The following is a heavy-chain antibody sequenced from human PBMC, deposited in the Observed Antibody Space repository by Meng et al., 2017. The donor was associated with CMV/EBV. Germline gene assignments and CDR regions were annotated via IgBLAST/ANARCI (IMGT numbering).Heavy chain of an antibody. D-gene: IGHD3-9*01. CDR3: ARKRYWLLYPWFDP. Sequence: QVPLQQWGAGMWQPSETLSLTGAGYGGSFSGYYWRWFRQSPGKGLEWIGEINHSGSTNYNPSLKSRVTISVDTSKNQFSLKLSSVTAADTAVYYCARKRYWLLYPWFDPWGQGTLVTVSS. V-gene: IGHV4-34*01. CDR2: INHSGST. J-gene: IGHJ5*02. CDR1: GGSFSGYY.